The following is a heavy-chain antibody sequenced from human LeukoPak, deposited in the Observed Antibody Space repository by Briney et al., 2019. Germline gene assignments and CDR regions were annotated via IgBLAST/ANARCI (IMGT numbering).Heavy chain of an antibody. CDR1: GYTFTSYA. CDR2: INTNTGNP. Sequence: ASVKVSCKASGYTFTSYAMNWVRQAPGQGLEWMGWINTNTGNPTYAQGFTGRFVFSLDTSVSTAYLQISSLKAEDTAVYYCARATLLLWFGELLEADWFDPWGQGTLVTVSS. CDR3: ARATLLLWFGELLEADWFDP. V-gene: IGHV7-4-1*02. D-gene: IGHD3-10*01. J-gene: IGHJ5*02.